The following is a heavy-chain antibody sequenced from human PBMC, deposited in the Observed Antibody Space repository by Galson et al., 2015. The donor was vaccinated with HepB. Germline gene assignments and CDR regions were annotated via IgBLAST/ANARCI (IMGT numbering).Heavy chain of an antibody. J-gene: IGHJ4*02. D-gene: IGHD3-22*01. Sequence: QSGAEVKKPGESLKISCKGSGYIFTSYWIAWVGQMPGKGLEWMGIIYPGDSDTRYSPSFQGQVTISADKSINTAYLQWSSLKASDNAMYYCARTTAGVSGFFDYWGQGTLVTVSS. CDR1: GYIFTSYW. CDR3: ARTTAGVSGFFDY. CDR2: IYPGDSDT. V-gene: IGHV5-51*01.